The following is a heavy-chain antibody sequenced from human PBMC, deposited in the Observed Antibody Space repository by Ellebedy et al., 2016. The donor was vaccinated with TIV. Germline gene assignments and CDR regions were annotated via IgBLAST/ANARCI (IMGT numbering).Heavy chain of an antibody. J-gene: IGHJ4*02. CDR1: GFTVSSNY. D-gene: IGHD5-12*01. CDR2: INHSGST. CDR3: ARGPGVGGYRRRFDY. V-gene: IGHV4-34*01. Sequence: ESLKISCAASGFTVSSNYMSWIRQPPGKGLEWIGEINHSGSTNYNPSLKSRVTMSVDTSKNQFSLKLSSVTAADTAVYYCARGPGVGGYRRRFDYWGQGTLVTVSS.